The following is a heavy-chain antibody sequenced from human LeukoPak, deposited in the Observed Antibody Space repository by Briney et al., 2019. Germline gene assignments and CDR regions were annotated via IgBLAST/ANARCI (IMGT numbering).Heavy chain of an antibody. CDR3: ARASVRGLYYFDY. CDR2: ISSSGGNT. Sequence: GGSLRLSCAASGFTFNTYAMHWVRQAPGKGLEFVSSISSSGGNTYYANSVKGRFTISRDDSKNTLYLQMGSLRPEDMAVYYCARASVRGLYYFDYWGQGTLVTVSS. CDR1: GFTFNTYA. J-gene: IGHJ4*02. V-gene: IGHV3-64*01. D-gene: IGHD3-10*01.